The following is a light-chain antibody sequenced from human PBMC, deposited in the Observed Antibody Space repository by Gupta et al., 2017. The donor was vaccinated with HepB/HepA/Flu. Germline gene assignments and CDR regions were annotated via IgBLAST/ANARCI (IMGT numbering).Light chain of an antibody. CDR1: QSISSY. V-gene: IGKV1-39*01. CDR2: AAS. J-gene: IGKJ5*01. Sequence: DIQMTQSPSSLSASVGDRVTITCRASQSISSYLNWYQQKPGKAPKLLIYAASRLKSGVPSRFSGSGSGTDFTLTISSRQPEDFATYYCQQRYSTPLTFGQGTRLEIK. CDR3: QQRYSTPLT.